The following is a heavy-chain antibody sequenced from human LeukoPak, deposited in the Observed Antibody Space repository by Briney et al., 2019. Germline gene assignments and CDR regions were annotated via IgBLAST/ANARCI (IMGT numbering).Heavy chain of an antibody. D-gene: IGHD6-19*01. J-gene: IGHJ5*02. CDR1: GFTFSDYY. CDR3: ARIVTVAGSSLDP. V-gene: IGHV3-11*06. CDR2: ISSSSGYT. Sequence: GGSLRLSCAASGFTFSDYYMSWIRQAPGKGLEWVSFISSSSGYTNYAASVKGRFAISRDNAKNSLYLQMNSLRAEDTAVYYCARIVTVAGSSLDPWGQGNLVTVSS.